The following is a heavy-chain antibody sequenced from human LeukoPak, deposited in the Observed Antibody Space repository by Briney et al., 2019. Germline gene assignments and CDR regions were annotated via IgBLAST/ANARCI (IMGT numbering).Heavy chain of an antibody. CDR3: ARGPLVGATRPFDY. J-gene: IGHJ4*02. V-gene: IGHV4-34*01. CDR1: GGSFSDYY. CDR2: INHSGST. D-gene: IGHD1-26*01. Sequence: SETLSLTCAVYGGSFSDYYWSWIRQPPGKGLEWIGEINHSGSTNYNPSLKSRVTILVDTSKNQFSLKLSSVAAADTAVYYCARGPLVGATRPFDYWGQGTLVTVSS.